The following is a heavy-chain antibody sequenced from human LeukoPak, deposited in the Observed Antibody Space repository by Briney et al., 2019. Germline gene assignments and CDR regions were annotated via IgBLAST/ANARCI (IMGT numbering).Heavy chain of an antibody. CDR1: GYTFTSYD. CDR3: ARGVRNIVATYYDYYMDV. D-gene: IGHD5-12*01. Sequence: GASVKVSCKASGYTFTSYDINWVRQATGQGLEWMGWMNPNSGNTGYAQKFQGRVTMIRNTSISTAYMELSSLRSEDTAVYYCARGVRNIVATYYDYYMDVWGKGTTVTVSS. J-gene: IGHJ6*03. CDR2: MNPNSGNT. V-gene: IGHV1-8*01.